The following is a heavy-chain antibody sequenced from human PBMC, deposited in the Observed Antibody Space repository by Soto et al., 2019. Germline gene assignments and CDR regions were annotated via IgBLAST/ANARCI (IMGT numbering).Heavy chain of an antibody. V-gene: IGHV3-7*01. Sequence: EVQLVESGGGLVQPGGSLRLSCAASGFTFSTYWMSWVRQAPGKGLEWVANIKQDGSERYYVYSVKGRLTISRDNDKNSLFLQMDSLRAEDTAVCYCARDSGTSDYWGQGTLVTVSS. CDR1: GFTFSTYW. J-gene: IGHJ4*02. D-gene: IGHD1-1*01. CDR3: ARDSGTSDY. CDR2: IKQDGSER.